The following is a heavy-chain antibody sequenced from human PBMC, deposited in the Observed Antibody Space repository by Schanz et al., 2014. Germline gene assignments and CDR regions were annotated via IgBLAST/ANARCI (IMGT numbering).Heavy chain of an antibody. V-gene: IGHV3-23*01. CDR3: AKGRFGELSAFDI. CDR2: VSRSTPDI. CDR1: GFTFTNYA. D-gene: IGHD3-10*01. Sequence: DVQLLESGGGLVQPGGSLRLSCAASGFTFTNYAMSWVRQAPGKGLEWVSYVSRSTPDIYYADSVKGRFTISRDNTKNSLFLQLNSLRADDTAVYYCAKGRFGELSAFDIWGQGTMVTVSS. J-gene: IGHJ3*02.